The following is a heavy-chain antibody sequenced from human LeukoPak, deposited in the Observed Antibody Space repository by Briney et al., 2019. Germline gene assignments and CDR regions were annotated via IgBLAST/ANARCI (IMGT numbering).Heavy chain of an antibody. CDR3: AKDPNGIAAAGNY. V-gene: IGHV3-30*18. CDR1: GFTFSTYG. J-gene: IGHJ4*02. Sequence: RSLRLSCAASGFTFSTYGMHWVRRAPGQERRGGAVISYDGSNKYYADSVKGRFTISRDNSKNTLYLQMNSLIAEDTAVYYCAKDPNGIAAAGNYWGQGTLVTVSS. CDR2: ISYDGSNK. D-gene: IGHD6-13*01.